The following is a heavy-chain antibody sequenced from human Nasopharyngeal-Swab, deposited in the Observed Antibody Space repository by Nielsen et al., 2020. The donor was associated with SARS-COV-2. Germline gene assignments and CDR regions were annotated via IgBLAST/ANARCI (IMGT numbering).Heavy chain of an antibody. V-gene: IGHV1-46*01. CDR1: GYTFTSYH. Sequence: ASVKVSCKASGYTFTSYHMHWVRQAPGQGLEWMGIINPSGGSTSYAQKFQGGITMTRDTSTSTVYMELSSLRSEDTAVYYCARDWWIQVWLFDYWGQGTLVTVSS. CDR2: INPSGGST. J-gene: IGHJ4*02. CDR3: ARDWWIQVWLFDY. D-gene: IGHD5-18*01.